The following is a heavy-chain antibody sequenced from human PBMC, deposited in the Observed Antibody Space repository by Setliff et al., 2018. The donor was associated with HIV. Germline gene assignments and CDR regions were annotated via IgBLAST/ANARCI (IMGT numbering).Heavy chain of an antibody. D-gene: IGHD1-26*01. CDR2: IDNRGGT. V-gene: IGHV4-34*01. Sequence: SETLSLTCAAYGGPFTNHGWNWIRQSPGKGLEWIGEIDNRGGTNYNPSFRSRATMSVDASKRQFSLKLSSVTAADTAVYYCARHQLRGSYPAFDYWGQGTPVTVSS. CDR1: GGPFTNHG. J-gene: IGHJ4*02. CDR3: ARHQLRGSYPAFDY.